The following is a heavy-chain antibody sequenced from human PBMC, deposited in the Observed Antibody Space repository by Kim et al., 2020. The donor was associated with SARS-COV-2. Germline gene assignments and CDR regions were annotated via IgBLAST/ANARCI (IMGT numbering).Heavy chain of an antibody. CDR3: ARSSRHLTPLYGMDV. Sequence: ASVKVSCKASGYTFTSYGISWVRQAPGQGLEWMGWISAYNGNTNYAQKLQGRVTMTTDTDTFTRTAYMELRSLRSDDTAVYYCARSSRHLTPLYGMDVWGQGTTVTVSS. CDR2: ISAYNGNT. CDR1: GYTFTSYG. V-gene: IGHV1-18*01. J-gene: IGHJ6*02. D-gene: IGHD2-2*01.